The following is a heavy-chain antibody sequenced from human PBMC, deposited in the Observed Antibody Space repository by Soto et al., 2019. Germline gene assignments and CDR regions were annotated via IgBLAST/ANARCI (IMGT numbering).Heavy chain of an antibody. Sequence: ASVKVSSKASGYTFTSYVISWVQQAPGQGLEWMGWISAYNGNTNYAQKLQGRVTMTTDTSTSTAYMELRSLRSDDTAVYYCARFSCRGDCYAKAYWGQGTLVTVSS. D-gene: IGHD2-21*02. CDR1: GYTFTSYV. J-gene: IGHJ4*02. V-gene: IGHV1-18*01. CDR2: ISAYNGNT. CDR3: ARFSCRGDCYAKAY.